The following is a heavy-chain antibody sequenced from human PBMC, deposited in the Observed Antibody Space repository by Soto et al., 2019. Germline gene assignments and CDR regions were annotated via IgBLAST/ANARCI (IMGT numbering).Heavy chain of an antibody. CDR2: IRSKAYGGTT. J-gene: IGHJ4*02. CDR1: GFTFGDYA. CDR3: TRGRVTPSPYYFDY. V-gene: IGHV3-49*04. D-gene: IGHD4-4*01. Sequence: PGGSLRLSCTASGFTFGDYAMSWVRQAPGKGLEWVGFIRSKAYGGTTEYAASVKGRFTISRDDSKSIAYLQMNSLKTEDTAVYYCTRGRVTPSPYYFDYWGQGTLVTVSS.